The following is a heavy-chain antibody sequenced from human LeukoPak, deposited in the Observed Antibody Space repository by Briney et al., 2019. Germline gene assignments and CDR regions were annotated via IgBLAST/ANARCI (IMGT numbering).Heavy chain of an antibody. CDR1: GYTLTELS. V-gene: IGHV1-24*01. J-gene: IGHJ4*02. D-gene: IGHD1-26*01. Sequence: ASVKVSCKVSGYTLTELSMHWVRQAPGKGLEWMEGFDPEDGETIYAQKFQGRVTMTEDTSTDTAYMELSSLRSEDTAVYYCATSSQWELLVGYFDYWGQGTLVTVSS. CDR3: ATSSQWELLVGYFDY. CDR2: FDPEDGET.